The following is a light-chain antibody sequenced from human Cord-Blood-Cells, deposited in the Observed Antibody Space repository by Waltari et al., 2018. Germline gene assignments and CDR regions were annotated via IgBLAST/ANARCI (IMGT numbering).Light chain of an antibody. CDR2: YKPDSDK. V-gene: IGLV5-45*02. CDR3: MIWHSSAVV. J-gene: IGLJ2*01. Sequence: QAVLTQPSSLSASPGASASLPSPLPSGINVGTYRIYWYHHKPGSPPQYLLRYKPDSDKQQGSGVPSRFSGSKDASANAGILLISGLQSEDEADYYCMIWHSSAVVFGGGTKLTVL. CDR1: SGINVGTYR.